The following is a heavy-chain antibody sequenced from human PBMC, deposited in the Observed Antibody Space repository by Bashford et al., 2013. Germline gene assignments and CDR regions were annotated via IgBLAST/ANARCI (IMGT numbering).Heavy chain of an antibody. J-gene: IGHJ4*02. CDR2: MNPNSGDT. CDR3: ASSRVAGLDS. CDR1: GYSFTGYF. D-gene: IGHD6-19*01. Sequence: ASVKVSCKASGYSFTGYFINWVRQAPGQGLEWMAWMNPNSGDTYCAQSFHGRVTMSRDSSISVAYMELSRLRSDDTAVYYCASSRVAGLDSWGQGTLVTVSS. V-gene: IGHV1-2*02.